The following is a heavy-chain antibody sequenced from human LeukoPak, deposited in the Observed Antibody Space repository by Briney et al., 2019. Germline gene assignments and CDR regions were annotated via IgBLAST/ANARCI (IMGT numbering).Heavy chain of an antibody. V-gene: IGHV4-39*01. Sequence: SETLSLTCTVSGGSISSSSYYWGWIRQPPGKGLEWIGSIYYSGSTYYNPSLKSRVTISVDTSKNQFSLKLSSVTAADTAVYYCARHWHFDWLSYFDYWGQGTLVTVSS. J-gene: IGHJ4*02. CDR1: GGSISSSSYY. D-gene: IGHD3-9*01. CDR2: IYYSGST. CDR3: ARHWHFDWLSYFDY.